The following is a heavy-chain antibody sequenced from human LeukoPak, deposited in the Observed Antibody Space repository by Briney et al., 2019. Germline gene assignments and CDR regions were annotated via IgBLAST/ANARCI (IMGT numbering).Heavy chain of an antibody. J-gene: IGHJ4*02. Sequence: GGSLRLSCAASGFTFNTYGMSWVRQAPGKGLEWVSGISGSGGATYYADSVKGRFTISRDDPHDTLYLQMNSLRAEDTAVYFCARGGVDYYGSGTYYLMYYFDYWGQGALVTVSS. CDR1: GFTFNTYG. CDR2: ISGSGGAT. V-gene: IGHV3-23*01. D-gene: IGHD3-10*01. CDR3: ARGGVDYYGSGTYYLMYYFDY.